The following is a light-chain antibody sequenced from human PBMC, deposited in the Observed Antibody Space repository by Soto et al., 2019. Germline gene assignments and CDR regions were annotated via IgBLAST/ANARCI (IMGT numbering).Light chain of an antibody. V-gene: IGKV3-15*01. CDR2: GAS. Sequence: EIVMTQSPATLSVSPGERATLSCRASQSVRSNLAWYQQKPGQAPRLLIYGASTRATGIPARFSGSGSGTEFTLTINSLQSEDFAVYYCLQYNNWLTFGGGTKVDIK. J-gene: IGKJ4*01. CDR1: QSVRSN. CDR3: LQYNNWLT.